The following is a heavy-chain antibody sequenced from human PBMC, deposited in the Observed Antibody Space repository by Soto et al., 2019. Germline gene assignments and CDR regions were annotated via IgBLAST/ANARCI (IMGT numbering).Heavy chain of an antibody. CDR2: IYYGGST. V-gene: IGHV4-39*01. J-gene: IGHJ4*02. D-gene: IGHD5-18*01. Sequence: SETLSLTCTVSGGSISSSSYYWDWIRQPPGKGLEWIGSIYYGGSTYYNPSLKSRVTISVDTSKSQFSLKLSSVTAADTAVYYCATSPHTPIVTDFDNWGQGTLVTVSS. CDR3: ATSPHTPIVTDFDN. CDR1: GGSISSSSYY.